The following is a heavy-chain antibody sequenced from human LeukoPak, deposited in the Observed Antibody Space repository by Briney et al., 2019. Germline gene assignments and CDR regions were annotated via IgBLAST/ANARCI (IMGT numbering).Heavy chain of an antibody. V-gene: IGHV3-64*01. Sequence: GGSLRLSCAASGFTFSSYAMHWVRQAPGKGLEYASAISSNGGSTYYANSVKGRFTISRDNSKNTLYLQMGSLRAEDPAVYYCARDPGYACFDYWGQGTLVTVSS. CDR1: GFTFSSYA. J-gene: IGHJ4*02. CDR2: ISSNGGST. D-gene: IGHD3-16*01. CDR3: ARDPGYACFDY.